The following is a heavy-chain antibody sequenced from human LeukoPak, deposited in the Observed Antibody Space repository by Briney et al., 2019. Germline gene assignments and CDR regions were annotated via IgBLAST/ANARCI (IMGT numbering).Heavy chain of an antibody. CDR2: ISGSGSGT. Sequence: LAGGSRRLSCAASGFTFSSFTMSWVRQAPGKGLEWVSAISGSGSGTYYADSVKGRFTLSRDNSKNTLFLQMNSLRAEDTAVYYCGKGITSCIIWGQGAMVTVSS. CDR3: GKGITSCII. V-gene: IGHV3-23*01. CDR1: GFTFSSFT. D-gene: IGHD2-2*01. J-gene: IGHJ3*02.